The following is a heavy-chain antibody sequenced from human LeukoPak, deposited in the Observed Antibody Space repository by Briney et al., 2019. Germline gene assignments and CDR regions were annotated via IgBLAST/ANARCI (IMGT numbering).Heavy chain of an antibody. CDR2: IKQDGSEK. Sequence: GGSLRLSCAPSGFTFSSYWMSWVRQAPGKGLEWVANIKQDGSEKYYVDSVKGRFTISRDSGKNSLYLQMNSLRAEDTAVYYCARKAYGLDVWGKGTTVTVSS. CDR1: GFTFSSYW. J-gene: IGHJ6*04. CDR3: ARKAYGLDV. V-gene: IGHV3-7*03.